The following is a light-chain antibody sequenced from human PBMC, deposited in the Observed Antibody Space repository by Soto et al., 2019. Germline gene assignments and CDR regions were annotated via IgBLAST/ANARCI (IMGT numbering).Light chain of an antibody. CDR3: SAYAANNNLL. J-gene: IGLJ2*01. CDR2: EVS. V-gene: IGLV2-8*01. Sequence: QSALTQPPSASGSPGQSVTISCTGTSSDVGGYNYVSWYQHHPGKAPKLMIYEVSKRPSGVPDRFSGSKSGNTASLTVSGLQAEDEADYYCSAYAANNNLLFGGGTKLTVL. CDR1: SSDVGGYNY.